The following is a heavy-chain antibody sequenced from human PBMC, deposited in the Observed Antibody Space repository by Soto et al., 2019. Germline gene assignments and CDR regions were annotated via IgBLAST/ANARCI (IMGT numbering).Heavy chain of an antibody. J-gene: IGHJ5*02. CDR1: GFTFSTYS. CDR3: ARLYSTSSVERWFDP. D-gene: IGHD2-2*01. V-gene: IGHV3-48*02. Sequence: EVRLVESGGGLVQPGGSLRLSCAASGFTFSTYSMNWVRQAPGKGLEWLSYISSSSNIIHYADSVRGRFTISRDNAENSLYLQMNSLRDEDTAVYFCARLYSTSSVERWFDPWGQGTLVTVSS. CDR2: ISSSSNII.